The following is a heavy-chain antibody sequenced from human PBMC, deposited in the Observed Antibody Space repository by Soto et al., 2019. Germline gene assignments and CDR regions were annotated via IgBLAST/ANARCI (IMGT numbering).Heavy chain of an antibody. Sequence: QITLKESGPTLVKPTQTLTLSCTFSGFSLSTSGVGVGWVRQPPGKALEWLALIYWDDDKRYSPSLKSRLTITKDTSKNQVVLRMTNMDPVDTATYYCAHSPPPTVTTSAEFFQHWGQGTLVTVSS. CDR2: IYWDDDK. CDR1: GFSLSTSGVG. CDR3: AHSPPPTVTTSAEFFQH. V-gene: IGHV2-5*02. D-gene: IGHD4-17*01. J-gene: IGHJ1*01.